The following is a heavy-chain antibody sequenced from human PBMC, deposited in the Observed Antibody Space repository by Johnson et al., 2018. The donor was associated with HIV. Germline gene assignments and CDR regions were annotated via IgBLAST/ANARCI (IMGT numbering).Heavy chain of an antibody. CDR2: VSYDGTNE. J-gene: IGHJ3*02. Sequence: QVHLVESGGGVVQPGRSLRLSCVASGFTFRSYGMHWVRQAPGKGLEWVAFVSYDGTNEFYADSVKGRFTVSRDSSKNTLFLQMNSLRAEDTAVYFCAKVHIAARWSDAFDIWGQGTMVTVSS. D-gene: IGHD6-6*01. V-gene: IGHV3-30*18. CDR1: GFTFRSYG. CDR3: AKVHIAARWSDAFDI.